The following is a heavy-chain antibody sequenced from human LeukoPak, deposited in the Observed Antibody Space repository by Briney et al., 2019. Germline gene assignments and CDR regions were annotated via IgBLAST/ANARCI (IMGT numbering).Heavy chain of an antibody. CDR2: FIPILDTT. CDR1: GGSFNNYT. D-gene: IGHD5-12*01. Sequence: ASVKVSCKASGGSFNNYTVTWVRQAPGQGLEWMGGFIPILDTTNYAPNFQGRVTITTDESSTTAYMELSSLKWEDTALYYCARSNDYDYHFNYWGQGTLVTVSS. V-gene: IGHV1-69*16. J-gene: IGHJ4*02. CDR3: ARSNDYDYHFNY.